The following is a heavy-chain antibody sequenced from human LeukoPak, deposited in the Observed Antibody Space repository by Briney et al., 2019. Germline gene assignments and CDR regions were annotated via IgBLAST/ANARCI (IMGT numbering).Heavy chain of an antibody. CDR2: MSGSGGST. V-gene: IGHV3-66*02. CDR3: AKVDYGDYPYYYFYMDV. D-gene: IGHD4-17*01. J-gene: IGHJ6*03. Sequence: GGCLRLSCAASGFTVSSNYMSWVRQAPGKGLEWVSVMSGSGGSTYYADSVKGRFTISRDNSKNTLFLQMHSLKTEDTAVYYCAKVDYGDYPYYYFYMDVWGKGTAVTVSS. CDR1: GFTVSSNY.